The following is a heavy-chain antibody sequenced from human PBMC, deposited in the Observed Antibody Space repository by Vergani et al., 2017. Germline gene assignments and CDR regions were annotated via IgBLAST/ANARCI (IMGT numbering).Heavy chain of an antibody. CDR2: INHSGST. CDR3: ARDRYNWNDGYYGMDV. CDR1: GGSFSGYY. V-gene: IGHV4-34*01. Sequence: QVQLQQWGAGLLKPSETLSLTCAVYGGSFSGYYWSWIRQPPGKGLEWIGEINHSGSTNYNPSLKSRVTISVDTSKNQFSLKLSSVTAADTAVYYCARDRYNWNDGYYGMDVWGQGTTVTVSS. D-gene: IGHD1-1*01. J-gene: IGHJ6*02.